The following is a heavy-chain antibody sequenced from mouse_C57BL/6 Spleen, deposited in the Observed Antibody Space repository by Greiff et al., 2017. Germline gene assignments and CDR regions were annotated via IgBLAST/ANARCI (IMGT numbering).Heavy chain of an antibody. Sequence: VQLQQSGAELVRPGTSVKVSCKASGYAFTNYLIEWVKQRPGQGLEWIGVINPGSGGTNYNEKIKGKATLTADKSSSTAYMQLSSLTSEDAAVYFCAISVAYFGCCCDYWGQGTTLTVSA. J-gene: IGHJ2*01. CDR2: INPGSGGT. V-gene: IGHV1-54*01. CDR1: GYAFTNYL. CDR3: AISVAYFGCCCDY. D-gene: IGHD1-1*01.